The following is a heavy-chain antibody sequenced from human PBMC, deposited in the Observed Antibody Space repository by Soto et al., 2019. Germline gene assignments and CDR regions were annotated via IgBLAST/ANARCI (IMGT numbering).Heavy chain of an antibody. CDR3: ARANPFLNYNYAFDI. V-gene: IGHV4-39*07. Sequence: SETLSLTCTVSGGSISSSSYYWGWIRQPPGKGLEWIGSIYYSGSNYYNPSLKSRVTISVDTSKNQFSQKMRSVTAADTAVYYCARANPFLNYNYAFDIWGQGTMVTVSS. D-gene: IGHD4-4*01. CDR1: GGSISSSSYY. CDR2: IYYSGSN. J-gene: IGHJ3*02.